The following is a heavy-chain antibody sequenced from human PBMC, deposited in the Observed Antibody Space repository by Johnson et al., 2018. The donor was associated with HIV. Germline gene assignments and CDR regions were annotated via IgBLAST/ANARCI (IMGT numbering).Heavy chain of an antibody. CDR1: GFIFSSYH. D-gene: IGHD3-10*01. J-gene: IGHJ3*02. CDR2: ISNDGNNK. CDR3: AGGYGSGSGDAFDI. V-gene: IGHV3-30*04. Sequence: HVQLVESGGGVVQPGMSLRLSCAASGFIFSSYHMHWVRQAPGKGLEWVALISNDGNNKYHADSVKGRFTISRDNAKNSLYLQMNSLRAEDTAVYYCAGGYGSGSGDAFDIWGQGTMVTVSS.